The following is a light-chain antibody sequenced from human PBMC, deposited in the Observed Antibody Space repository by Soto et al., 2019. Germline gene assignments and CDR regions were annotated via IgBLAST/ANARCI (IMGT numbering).Light chain of an antibody. V-gene: IGKV3-20*01. J-gene: IGKJ5*01. CDR1: RSFASSY. CDR2: AAS. Sequence: EIVLTQSPGTLSLSPGERATLSCRASRSFASSYLAWYQQKPGQAPRLLIYAASSRATGIPDRFSGSGSGTDFTLTISRLEPEDFAVFYCQHYDSLPITFGQGTRLEIK. CDR3: QHYDSLPIT.